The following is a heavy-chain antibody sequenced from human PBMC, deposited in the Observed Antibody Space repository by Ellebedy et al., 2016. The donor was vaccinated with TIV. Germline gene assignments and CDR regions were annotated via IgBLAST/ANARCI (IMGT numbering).Heavy chain of an antibody. V-gene: IGHV4-34*01. CDR3: VRHPTLGTLDY. J-gene: IGHJ4*02. D-gene: IGHD3-16*01. Sequence: MPSETLSLTCAVYGGSFSAYYWSWIRQPPGKGLEWIGEITHTGSTNYNPSLKSRVTISVDTSKNQFSLKLTSVTAADPAVYYCVRHPTLGTLDYWGQGAQVTVSS. CDR1: GGSFSAYY. CDR2: ITHTGST.